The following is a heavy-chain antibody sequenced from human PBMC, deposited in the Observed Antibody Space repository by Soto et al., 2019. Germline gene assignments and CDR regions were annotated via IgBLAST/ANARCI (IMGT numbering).Heavy chain of an antibody. CDR1: GGSVSSESYY. D-gene: IGHD2-21*01. V-gene: IGHV4-61*01. Sequence: SETLSLTCSVSGGSVSSESYYWSWIRQTPGKGLEWIGNVGNSGSTKYNPSLKSRVTISVDTSKNQFSLKLSSVTGADTAVYYCARERGDSHWIDPWGQGTLVTVSS. J-gene: IGHJ5*02. CDR3: ARERGDSHWIDP. CDR2: VGNSGST.